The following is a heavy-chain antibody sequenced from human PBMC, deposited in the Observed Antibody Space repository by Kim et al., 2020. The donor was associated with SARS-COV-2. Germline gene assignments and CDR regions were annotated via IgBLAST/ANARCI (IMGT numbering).Heavy chain of an antibody. Sequence: GGSLRLSCAASGFTFSSYGMHWVRQAPGKGLEWVAVIWYDGSNKYYADSVKGRFTISRDNSKNTLYLQMNSLRAEDTAVYYCARGRYSSSWPHYYYYYYMDVWGKGTTVTVSS. CDR2: IWYDGSNK. V-gene: IGHV3-33*01. D-gene: IGHD6-13*01. CDR3: ARGRYSSSWPHYYYYYYMDV. CDR1: GFTFSSYG. J-gene: IGHJ6*03.